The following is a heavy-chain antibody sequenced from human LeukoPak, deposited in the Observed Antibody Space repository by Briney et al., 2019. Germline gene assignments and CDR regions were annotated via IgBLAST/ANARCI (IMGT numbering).Heavy chain of an antibody. CDR3: ARPYCGGDCYSGSAFDI. CDR2: IYPGDSDT. D-gene: IGHD2-21*02. J-gene: IGHJ3*02. Sequence: GESLKISCKGSGYSFTSYWIGWVRQMPGKGLEWMGIIYPGDSDTRYSPSFQGQVTISADKSISTAYLQWSSLKASDTAMYYCARPYCGGDCYSGSAFDIWGQGTMVTVSS. V-gene: IGHV5-51*01. CDR1: GYSFTSYW.